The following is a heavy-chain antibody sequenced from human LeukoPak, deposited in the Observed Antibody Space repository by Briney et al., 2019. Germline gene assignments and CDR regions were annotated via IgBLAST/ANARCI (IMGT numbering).Heavy chain of an antibody. Sequence: GGSLRLSCAVSGFTFDDYAMHWARQAPGKGLEWVSGISWNSGSIGYADSVKGRFTISRDNAKNSLYLQMNSLRAEDTAVYYCARVSRRWYDSLDYWGQGTLVTVSS. J-gene: IGHJ4*02. V-gene: IGHV3-9*01. D-gene: IGHD4-23*01. CDR2: ISWNSGSI. CDR1: GFTFDDYA. CDR3: ARVSRRWYDSLDY.